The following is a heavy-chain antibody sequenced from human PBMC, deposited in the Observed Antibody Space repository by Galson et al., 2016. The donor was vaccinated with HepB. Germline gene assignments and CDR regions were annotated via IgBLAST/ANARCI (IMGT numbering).Heavy chain of an antibody. CDR1: GFTFSSYG. J-gene: IGHJ4*02. D-gene: IGHD3-22*01. CDR3: AKPRRDYYDSGGFYFED. V-gene: IGHV3-33*06. CDR2: IWYDGSNK. Sequence: SLRLSCAASGFTFSSYGMHWVRQAPGKGLEWVAVIWYDGSNKYYADSVKGRFAISRDNSKNTLYLQMNSLRAEDTAVFYCAKPRRDYYDSGGFYFEDWGLGTLVTVSS.